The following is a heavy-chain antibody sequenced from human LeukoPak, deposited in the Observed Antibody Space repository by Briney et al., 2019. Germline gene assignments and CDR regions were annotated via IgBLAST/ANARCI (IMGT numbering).Heavy chain of an antibody. CDR3: ARDLRSLAAAGTKWFDP. CDR1: GFTFSSYE. D-gene: IGHD6-13*01. J-gene: IGHJ5*02. Sequence: GGSLRLSCAASGFTFSSYEMNWVRQTPGKGLEWVAVISYDGIDKYYADSVKGRFTISRDNSKNTLYLQMNSLRAEDTAVYYCARDLRSLAAAGTKWFDPWGQGTLVTVSS. CDR2: ISYDGIDK. V-gene: IGHV3-33*08.